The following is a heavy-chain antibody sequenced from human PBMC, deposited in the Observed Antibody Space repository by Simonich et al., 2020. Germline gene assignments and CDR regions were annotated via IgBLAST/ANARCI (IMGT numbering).Heavy chain of an antibody. CDR1: GYTFTGYY. V-gene: IGHV1-2*02. CDR2: INPHSGGT. Sequence: QVQLVQSGAEVKKPGASVKVSCKASGYTFTGYYMTWVRQDPGQGLEWMGWINPHSGGTNYAQKFQGRVTMTRDTSISTAYMELSRLRSDDTAVYYCARSHIAAAGTWYFQHWGQGTLVTVSS. CDR3: ARSHIAAAGTWYFQH. D-gene: IGHD6-13*01. J-gene: IGHJ1*01.